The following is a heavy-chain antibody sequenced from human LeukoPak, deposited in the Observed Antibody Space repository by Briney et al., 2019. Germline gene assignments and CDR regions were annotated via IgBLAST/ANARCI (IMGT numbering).Heavy chain of an antibody. J-gene: IGHJ1*01. D-gene: IGHD2-15*01. Sequence: ETLSLTCTVSGDSMRSYYWSWIRQAPGKGLEWVSYISSSSNTISYAVSVKGRFTISRDNAKNSLYLQMNSLRAEDTAVYYCARIYCSSGSCFEYFQHWGQGTLVTVSS. CDR1: GDSMRSYY. CDR3: ARIYCSSGSCFEYFQH. V-gene: IGHV3-48*01. CDR2: ISSSSNTI.